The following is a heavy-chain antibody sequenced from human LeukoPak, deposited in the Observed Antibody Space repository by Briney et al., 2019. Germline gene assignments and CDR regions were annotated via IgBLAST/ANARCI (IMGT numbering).Heavy chain of an antibody. D-gene: IGHD3-10*01. CDR3: ARGIIAPYYFDY. J-gene: IGHJ4*02. V-gene: IGHV4-4*08. CDR2: IYSSGST. Sequence: PGGSLRLSCAASGFTFSSYAMSWVRQAPGKGLEWIGRIYSSGSTNYNPSLKSRVTISVDTSRNQFSLKLSSVTAADTAVYYCARGIIAPYYFDYWGQGTLVTVSS. CDR1: GFTFSSYA.